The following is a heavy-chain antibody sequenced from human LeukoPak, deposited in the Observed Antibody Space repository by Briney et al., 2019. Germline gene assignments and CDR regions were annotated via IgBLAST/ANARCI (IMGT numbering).Heavy chain of an antibody. CDR2: ISHSGTT. Sequence: SETLSLTCSVSGGSINSSPYYWAWIRQPPGKGLEWVGSISHSGTTYYSPSLESRVTVSQVASENQFSLILTSLTVADTAVYYCARVDFPDAFDIWGQGTRVTVSS. V-gene: IGHV4-39*07. J-gene: IGHJ3*02. CDR1: GGSINSSPYY. CDR3: ARVDFPDAFDI.